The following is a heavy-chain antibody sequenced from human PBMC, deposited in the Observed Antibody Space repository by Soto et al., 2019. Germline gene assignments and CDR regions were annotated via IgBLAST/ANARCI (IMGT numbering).Heavy chain of an antibody. CDR1: GYTFTSYG. D-gene: IGHD3-10*01. CDR3: ATARRWFGELFFDY. CDR2: ISAYNGST. V-gene: IGHV1-18*01. J-gene: IGHJ4*02. Sequence: GASVKVSCKASGYTFTSYGISWVRQAPGQGLEWMGWISAYNGSTNYAQKLQGRVTMTTDTSTSTAYMELRSLRSDDTAVYYCATARRWFGELFFDYWGQGTLVTVSS.